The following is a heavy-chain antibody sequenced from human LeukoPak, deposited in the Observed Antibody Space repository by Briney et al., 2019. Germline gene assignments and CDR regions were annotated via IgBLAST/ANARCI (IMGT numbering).Heavy chain of an antibody. J-gene: IGHJ4*02. Sequence: GGSLRLSCAASGFTFSSYAMSWVRQAPGKGLEWVSSISSSSNYIYYADSVKGRFTISRGNAKNSLYLQINSLRAEDTAVYYCARGGAVAGNNYFDYWGQGTLVTVSS. V-gene: IGHV3-21*01. CDR2: ISSSSNYI. CDR1: GFTFSSYA. CDR3: ARGGAVAGNNYFDY. D-gene: IGHD6-19*01.